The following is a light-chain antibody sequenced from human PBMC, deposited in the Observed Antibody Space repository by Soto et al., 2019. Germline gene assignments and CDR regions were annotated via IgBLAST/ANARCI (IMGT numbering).Light chain of an antibody. Sequence: DIPMTQSPSSLSASVGDRVTITCRASQSISTNLSWYQQKPGKAPKLLIHAASSLQSGVPSRFSGSGSGTDFTLTISSLQPEDFAVYYCQQNYSTLYTFGQGTNLEIK. CDR3: QQNYSTLYT. CDR2: AAS. J-gene: IGKJ2*01. CDR1: QSISTN. V-gene: IGKV1-39*01.